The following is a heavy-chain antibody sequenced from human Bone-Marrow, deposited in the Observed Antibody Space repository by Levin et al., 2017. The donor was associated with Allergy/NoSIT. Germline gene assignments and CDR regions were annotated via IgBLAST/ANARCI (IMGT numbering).Heavy chain of an antibody. D-gene: IGHD6-6*01. CDR1: GASVSSGSYY. CDR2: IYYSGST. CDR3: ARVLSALSSSSWGYFDY. Sequence: PSETLSLTCTVSGASVSSGSYYWTWIRQPPGKGLEWVGYIYYSGSTTYNPSLKSRVTISVDTSTNQFSLKLSSVTAADTAVYYCARVLSALSSSSWGYFDYWGQGTLVTVS. J-gene: IGHJ4*02. V-gene: IGHV4-61*01.